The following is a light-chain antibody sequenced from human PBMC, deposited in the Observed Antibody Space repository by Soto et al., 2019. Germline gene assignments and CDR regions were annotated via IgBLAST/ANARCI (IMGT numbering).Light chain of an antibody. CDR1: SSNVGDYNY. J-gene: IGLJ3*02. CDR3: CSYAGTYTWV. V-gene: IGLV2-11*01. CDR2: DVT. Sequence: QSALTQPRSVSGSPGQSVTISCTGTSSNVGDYNYVSWYQHHPGKAPKLILYDVTDRPSGVPDRFSGSKSGNTASLTISGLQAEDEADYYCCSYAGTYTWVFGGGTKLTVL.